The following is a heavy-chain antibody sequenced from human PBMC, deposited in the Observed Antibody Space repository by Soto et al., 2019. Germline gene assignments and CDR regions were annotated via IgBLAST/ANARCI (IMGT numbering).Heavy chain of an antibody. V-gene: IGHV1-3*01. CDR1: GYTLTSYA. CDR2: INAGNGNT. J-gene: IGHJ1*01. CDR3: ARRAAAGMDAEYFQL. D-gene: IGHD6-13*01. Sequence: ASVKVSCKASGYTLTSYAMHWVRQAPGQRLEWMGWINAGNGNTKYSQKFQGRVTITRDTSASTAYMELSSLRSEDTAVYYCARRAAAGMDAEYFQLWGQGTLVTVSS.